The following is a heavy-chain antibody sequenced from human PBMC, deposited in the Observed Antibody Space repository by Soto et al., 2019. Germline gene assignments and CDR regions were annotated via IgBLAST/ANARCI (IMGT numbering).Heavy chain of an antibody. V-gene: IGHV3-11*06. Sequence: QVQLVESGGGLVKPGGSLRLSCAASGFTFSDYYMSWIRQAPGKGLEWVSYISSSSSYTNYADSVKGRFTISRDNAKNSLYLQMNSPRAEDTAVYYCARDVAATSSDYWGQGTLVTVSS. CDR2: ISSSSSYT. CDR3: ARDVAATSSDY. D-gene: IGHD6-13*01. CDR1: GFTFSDYY. J-gene: IGHJ4*02.